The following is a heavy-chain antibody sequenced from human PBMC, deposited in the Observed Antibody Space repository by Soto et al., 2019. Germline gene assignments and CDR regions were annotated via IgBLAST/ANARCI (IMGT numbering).Heavy chain of an antibody. J-gene: IGHJ5*02. CDR3: ARGLCSGSYDTNYICFDP. CDR1: GYTFTNYG. V-gene: IGHV1-18*01. CDR2: INVYNGNT. D-gene: IGHD3-10*02. Sequence: ASVKVSCKAAGYTFTNYGISWVRQAPGQGLEWMGWINVYNGNTKYAQKVQGGVTMTTDTSTSTAYMELRSLRSDDTAVYYCARGLCSGSYDTNYICFDPWGQGTLVTV.